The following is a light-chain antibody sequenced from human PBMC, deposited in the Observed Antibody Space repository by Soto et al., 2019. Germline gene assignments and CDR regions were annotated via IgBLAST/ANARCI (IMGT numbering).Light chain of an antibody. CDR1: QNINTY. J-gene: IGKJ1*01. Sequence: DIQMTQSPYSLSAAVGDRVTIACRASQNINTYLNWYQQKPGKAPKLLIFDAASLQNGVPSRFSGGGSRTDFTLTITSLQPEDFATYYCQHYNSYSEAFGQGTKVELK. V-gene: IGKV1-39*01. CDR3: QHYNSYSEA. CDR2: DAA.